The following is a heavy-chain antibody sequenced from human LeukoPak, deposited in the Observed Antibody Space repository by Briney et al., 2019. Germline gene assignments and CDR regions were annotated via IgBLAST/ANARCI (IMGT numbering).Heavy chain of an antibody. CDR3: ARDAGGSGWTNYFDY. J-gene: IGHJ4*02. CDR2: INWNGGST. V-gene: IGHV3-20*04. D-gene: IGHD6-19*01. CDR1: GFTFDDYG. Sequence: GGSLRLSCAASGFTFDDYGMSWVRQAPGKGLEWVSGINWNGGSTGYADSVKGRFTISRDNAKNSLYLQMNSLRAEDTALYYCARDAGGSGWTNYFDYWGQGTLVTVSS.